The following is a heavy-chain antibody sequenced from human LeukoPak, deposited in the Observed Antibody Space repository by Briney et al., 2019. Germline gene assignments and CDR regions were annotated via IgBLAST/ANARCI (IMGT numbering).Heavy chain of an antibody. CDR3: ARSSGWLDY. V-gene: IGHV6-1*01. J-gene: IGHJ4*02. CDR1: GDSVSSNSAA. D-gene: IGHD6-19*01. CDR2: TYYRSKWYN. Sequence: SQTLSLTCVISGDSVSSNSAAWNWIRQSPSIGLQWLGRTYYRSKWYNDYAVSVRSRITINPDTSKHQFSLQLNSLTPEDTAVYYCARSSGWLDYWGQGTLVTVSS.